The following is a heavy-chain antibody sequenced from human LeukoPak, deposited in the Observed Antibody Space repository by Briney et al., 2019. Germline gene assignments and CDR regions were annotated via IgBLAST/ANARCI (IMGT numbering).Heavy chain of an antibody. CDR2: IYSGGST. D-gene: IGHD3-3*01. V-gene: IGHV3-66*01. J-gene: IGHJ4*02. Sequence: GGSLRLSCAASGFTVSSNYMSLVRQAPRKGLEWVSVIYSGGSTYYADSVKGRFTISRDNSKNTLYLQMNSLRAEDTAVYYCARGGATFFVSGYWGQGTLVTVSS. CDR3: ARGGATFFVSGY. CDR1: GFTVSSNY.